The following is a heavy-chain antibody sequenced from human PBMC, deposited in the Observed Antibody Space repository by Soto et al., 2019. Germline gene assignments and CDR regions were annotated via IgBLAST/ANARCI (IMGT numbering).Heavy chain of an antibody. CDR1: GYTFTSYY. J-gene: IGHJ3*02. Sequence: ASVKVSCKASGYTFTSYYMHWVRQAPGQGLEWMGIINPSGGSTSYAQKFQGRVTMTRDTSTSTVYMELSSLRSEDTAVYYCARVQGPSAELEQAFDIWGQGTMVTVSS. D-gene: IGHD1-1*01. V-gene: IGHV1-46*01. CDR3: ARVQGPSAELEQAFDI. CDR2: INPSGGST.